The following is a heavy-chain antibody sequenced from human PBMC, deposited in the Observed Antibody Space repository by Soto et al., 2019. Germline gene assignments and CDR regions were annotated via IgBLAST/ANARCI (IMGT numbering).Heavy chain of an antibody. D-gene: IGHD2-21*01. CDR3: ASGLSGDKVDQ. CDR2: IYNSGNT. CDR1: GGSISDGAYY. Sequence: SETLSLTCTVSGGSISDGAYYWSWIRQPPGKGLEWIGHIYNSGNTYNNPSLRSRLTISLDTSKSQFSLNPNSVTAADTAVYYCASGLSGDKVDQWGQGTLVTVS. J-gene: IGHJ4*02. V-gene: IGHV4-30-4*01.